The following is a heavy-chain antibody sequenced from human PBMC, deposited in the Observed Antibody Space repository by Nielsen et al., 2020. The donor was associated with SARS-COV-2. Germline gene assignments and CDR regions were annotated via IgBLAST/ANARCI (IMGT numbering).Heavy chain of an antibody. CDR1: GGSISSYY. J-gene: IGHJ6*03. D-gene: IGHD1-26*01. V-gene: IGHV4-59*01. Sequence: SETLSLTCTVSGGSISSYYWSWIRQPPGKGLEWIGYIYYSGSTNYNPSLKSRVTISVDTSKNQFSLKLSSVTAADTAVYYCARSGSYYYYYYMDVWGKGTTVTVSS. CDR2: IYYSGST. CDR3: ARSGSYYYYYYMDV.